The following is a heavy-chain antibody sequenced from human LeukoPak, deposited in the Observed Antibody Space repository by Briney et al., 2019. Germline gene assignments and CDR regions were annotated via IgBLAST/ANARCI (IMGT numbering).Heavy chain of an antibody. CDR2: MNPNTGNT. Sequence: ASVKVSCKTSGYTFTNYDINWVRQATGQGLEWMGWMNPNTGNTGYAQKFQGRVTMTRNTSISTAYMELSSLRSEDTAVYYCARARRGAEDAFDIWGQGTMVTVSS. J-gene: IGHJ3*02. CDR1: GYTFTNYD. CDR3: ARARRGAEDAFDI. V-gene: IGHV1-8*01.